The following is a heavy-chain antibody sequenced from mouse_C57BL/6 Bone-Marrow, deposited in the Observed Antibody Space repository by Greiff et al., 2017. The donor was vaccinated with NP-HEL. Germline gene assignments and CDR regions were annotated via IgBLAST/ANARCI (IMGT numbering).Heavy chain of an antibody. V-gene: IGHV1-7*01. J-gene: IGHJ2*01. D-gene: IGHD2-1*01. CDR2: INPSSGYT. CDR3: ARFAYGNYFDY. Sequence: VQLQQSGAELAKPGASVKLSCKASGYTFTSYWMHWVKQRPGQGLEWIGYINPSSGYTKYNQKFKDKAILTADKSSSTAYMQLSSLTYEDSAVYYCARFAYGNYFDYWGQGTTLTVSS. CDR1: GYTFTSYW.